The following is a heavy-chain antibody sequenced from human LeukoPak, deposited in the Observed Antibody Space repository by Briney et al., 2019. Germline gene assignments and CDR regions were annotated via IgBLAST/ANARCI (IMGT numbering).Heavy chain of an antibody. Sequence: EGSLRLSCGASGFTFTNAYMSWVRQAPGKGLEWVANIKPDGSETWYVDSVQGRFTVSRDNAKNSLYLQINSLRVEDTAVYYCARDHILCDSSCDYSWGQGTLVTVSS. CDR3: ARDHILCDSSCDYS. D-gene: IGHD6-13*01. CDR1: GFTFTNAY. CDR2: IKPDGSET. V-gene: IGHV3-7*04. J-gene: IGHJ4*02.